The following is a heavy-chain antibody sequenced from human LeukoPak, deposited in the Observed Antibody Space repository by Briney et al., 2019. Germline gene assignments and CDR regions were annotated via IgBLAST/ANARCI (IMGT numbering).Heavy chain of an antibody. J-gene: IGHJ5*02. CDR3: ACGVGGSGWYGGNWFDP. CDR1: GGSISSGGYY. D-gene: IGHD6-19*01. Sequence: MASQTLSLTCTVSGGSISSGGYYWSWIRQPPGKGLEWIGYIYHSGSTYYNPSLKSRVTISVDTSKNQFSLKLSSVTAADTAVYYCACGVGGSGWYGGNWFDPWGQGTLVTVSS. CDR2: IYHSGST. V-gene: IGHV4-30-2*01.